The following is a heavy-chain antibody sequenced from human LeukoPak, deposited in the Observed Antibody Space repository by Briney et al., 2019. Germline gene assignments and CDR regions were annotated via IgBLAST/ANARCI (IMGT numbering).Heavy chain of an antibody. J-gene: IGHJ4*02. Sequence: ASVKVSCTASGYTFINFYIHWVRQAPGQGLEWMGIINPSGGSATYAQKFQGRVTMTRDTSTSTVYMELSSLRSEDTAVYYCARMYSGSYDYWGQGTLVTVSS. D-gene: IGHD1-26*01. CDR2: INPSGGSA. CDR1: GYTFINFY. CDR3: ARMYSGSYDY. V-gene: IGHV1-46*01.